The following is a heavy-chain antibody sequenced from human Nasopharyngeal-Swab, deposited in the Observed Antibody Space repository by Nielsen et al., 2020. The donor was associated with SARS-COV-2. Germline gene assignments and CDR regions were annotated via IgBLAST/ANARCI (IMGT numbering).Heavy chain of an antibody. CDR3: ARDGGGYTGWFDP. CDR2: IYTSGST. Sequence: SETLSLTCTVSGGSISSSSYYWSWIRQPAGKGLEWIGRIYTSGSTNYNPSLKSRVTMSVDTSKNQFSPKLSSVTAADTAVYYCARDGGGYTGWFDPWGQGTLVTVSS. D-gene: IGHD5-18*01. J-gene: IGHJ5*02. V-gene: IGHV4-61*02. CDR1: GGSISSSSYY.